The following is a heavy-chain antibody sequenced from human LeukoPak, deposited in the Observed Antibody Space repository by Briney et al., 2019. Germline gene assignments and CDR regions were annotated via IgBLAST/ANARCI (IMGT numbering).Heavy chain of an antibody. J-gene: IGHJ4*02. CDR2: TSGSGGST. V-gene: IGHV3-23*01. CDR1: GFTFSSYG. D-gene: IGHD2/OR15-2a*01. CDR3: AKVGTVYFPLDF. Sequence: PGGSLRLSCAASGFTFSSYGMSWVRQAPGKGLEWVSATSGSGGSTYYADSVKGRFTISRDNSKNTLYLQMNSLRAGDTAVYYCAKVGTVYFPLDFWGQGTLVTVSS.